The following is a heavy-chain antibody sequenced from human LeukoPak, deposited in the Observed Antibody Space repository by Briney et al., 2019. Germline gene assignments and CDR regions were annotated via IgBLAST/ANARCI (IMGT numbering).Heavy chain of an antibody. D-gene: IGHD1-26*01. V-gene: IGHV4-59*08. CDR3: ARLSIVGATNFDY. J-gene: IGHJ4*02. CDR2: IYYSGST. CDR1: GASVTSYY. Sequence: SETLSLTCTVSGASVTSYYWSWIRQPPGKGLEWIGYIYYSGSTTYKPSLKSRVTISVDTSRNQFSLKLSSVTAADTAVYYCARLSIVGATNFDYWGQGTLVTVSS.